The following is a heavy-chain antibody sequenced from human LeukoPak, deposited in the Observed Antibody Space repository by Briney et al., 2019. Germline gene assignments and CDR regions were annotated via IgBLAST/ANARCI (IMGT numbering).Heavy chain of an antibody. CDR1: GYTFTAYY. V-gene: IGHV1-46*01. J-gene: IGHJ4*02. Sequence: GASVKVSRKASGYTFTAYYIQWVRQAPGQGLEWMGLIDPSVGSTSNAQKFQGRITMTRDTSTSTVFMELTSLTSEDTAVYYCARNSGSGLDHWGQGTLVTVSS. CDR2: IDPSVGST. D-gene: IGHD1-26*01. CDR3: ARNSGSGLDH.